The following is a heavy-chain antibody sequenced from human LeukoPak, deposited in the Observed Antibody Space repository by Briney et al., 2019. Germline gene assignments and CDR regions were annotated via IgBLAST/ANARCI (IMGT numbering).Heavy chain of an antibody. Sequence: PGGSLRLSCAASGFTFSNYNFYWVRQPPGKGLEWIGEINRNGSTNYNPSLKSRLTISVDTSKKQFSLRLNSVTAADTAEYFCARGSLYSSGYHYPRLLDYWGQGTLVTVSS. J-gene: IGHJ4*02. CDR1: GFTFSNYN. CDR2: INRNGST. D-gene: IGHD3-22*01. CDR3: ARGSLYSSGYHYPRLLDY. V-gene: IGHV4-34*01.